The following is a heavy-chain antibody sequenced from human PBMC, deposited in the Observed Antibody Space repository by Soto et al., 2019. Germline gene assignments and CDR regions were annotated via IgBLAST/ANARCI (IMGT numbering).Heavy chain of an antibody. D-gene: IGHD6-6*01. V-gene: IGHV3-48*03. J-gene: IGHJ6*02. CDR2: INSREDYT. Sequence: EVQLVEYGGGLVQPGRSLRLSCAASGFTFDDYAMHWIRGAPGKGLEWVSSINSREDYTHYTETVKGRFTISRDNGKNSVYRHMNSLRAEDAAVYYCGREKEDEGSSSLRVYYGVEVWGQGTTVIVSS. CDR1: GFTFDDYA. CDR3: GREKEDEGSSSLRVYYGVEV.